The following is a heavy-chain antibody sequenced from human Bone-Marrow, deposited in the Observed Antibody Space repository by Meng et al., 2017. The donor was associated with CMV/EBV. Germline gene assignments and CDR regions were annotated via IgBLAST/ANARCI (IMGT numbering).Heavy chain of an antibody. CDR1: GYTFTGYY. J-gene: IGHJ4*02. Sequence: KVSCKTSGYTFTGYYSNGVRQMPGNRLGWMGIIYPGDYDTRYSPSFQGKVTISADKSITTAYLQWSSLKASDTSMYYSARQGLAYSSSWYQWGQGTLVTGSS. V-gene: IGHV5-51*01. CDR2: IYPGDYDT. D-gene: IGHD6-13*01. CDR3: ARQGLAYSSSWYQ.